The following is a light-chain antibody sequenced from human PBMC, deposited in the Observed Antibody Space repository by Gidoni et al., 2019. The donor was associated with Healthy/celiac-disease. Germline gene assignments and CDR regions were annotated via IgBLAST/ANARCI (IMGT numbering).Light chain of an antibody. CDR2: RNN. CDR1: SSNIGSNY. Sequence: QSVLTQPPSASGPPGQRVTISCSGSSSNIGSNYVYWYQQLPGTAPKLLIDRNNQRPSGVPGRFSGSKSVTSASLAISGLRSEDEADYYCAAWDDSLSGWVFGGGTKLTVL. CDR3: AAWDDSLSGWV. J-gene: IGLJ3*02. V-gene: IGLV1-47*01.